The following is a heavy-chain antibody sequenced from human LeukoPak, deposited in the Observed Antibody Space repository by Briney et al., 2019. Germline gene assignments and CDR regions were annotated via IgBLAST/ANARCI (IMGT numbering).Heavy chain of an antibody. CDR1: GGSISSSSYY. Sequence: PSETLSLTCTVSGGSISSSSYYWGWIRQPPGKGLEWIGSIYYSGSTYYNPSLKSRVTISVDTSKNQFSLKLSSVTAADTAVYYCARVYEPKSNYYGSGSSFLLWGQGTLVTVSS. J-gene: IGHJ1*01. V-gene: IGHV4-39*07. D-gene: IGHD3-10*01. CDR2: IYYSGST. CDR3: ARVYEPKSNYYGSGSSFLL.